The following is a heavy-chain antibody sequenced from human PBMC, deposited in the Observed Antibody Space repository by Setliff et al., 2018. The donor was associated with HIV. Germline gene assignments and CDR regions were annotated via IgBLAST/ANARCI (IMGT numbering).Heavy chain of an antibody. V-gene: IGHV1-8*02. J-gene: IGHJ5*02. D-gene: IGHD1-26*01. CDR3: ARASASGSYTWFDP. CDR2: INPNSGNT. Sequence: ASVKVSCKASGYTFTGYYIQWVRQAPGQGLEYVGWINPNSGNTGYAQKFQGRVTMTRNTSISTAYMELSSLRSEDTAVYYCARASASGSYTWFDPWGQGTLVTVSS. CDR1: GYTFTGYY.